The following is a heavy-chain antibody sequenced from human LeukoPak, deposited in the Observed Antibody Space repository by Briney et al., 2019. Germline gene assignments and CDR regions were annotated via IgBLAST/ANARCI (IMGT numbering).Heavy chain of an antibody. CDR2: IYYSGST. CDR1: GGSISSYY. J-gene: IGHJ4*02. Sequence: PSETLSLTCTVSGGSISSYYWSWIRQPSGKGLEWIGYIYYSGSTNYNPSLKSRVTISVDTSKNQFSLKLSSVTAADTAVYYCARTLSPYYYDSSGYSYYFDYWGQGTLVTVSS. V-gene: IGHV4-59*01. D-gene: IGHD3-22*01. CDR3: ARTLSPYYYDSSGYSYYFDY.